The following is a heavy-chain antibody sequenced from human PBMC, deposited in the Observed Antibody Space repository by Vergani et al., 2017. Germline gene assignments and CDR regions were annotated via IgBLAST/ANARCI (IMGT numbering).Heavy chain of an antibody. CDR1: GFTFDDYA. D-gene: IGHD2-15*01. CDR2: ISSSSSYI. CDR3: ARGVGGGSINFDY. J-gene: IGHJ4*02. Sequence: EVQLVESGGGLVQPGRSLRLSCAASGFTFDDYAMHWVRQAPGKGLEWVSSISSSSSYIYYADSVKGRFTISRDNAKNSLYLQMNSLRAEDTAVYYCARGVGGGSINFDYWGQGTLVTVSS. V-gene: IGHV3-21*01.